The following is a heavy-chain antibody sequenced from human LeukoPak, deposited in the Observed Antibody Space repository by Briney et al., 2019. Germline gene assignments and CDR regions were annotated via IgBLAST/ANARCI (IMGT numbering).Heavy chain of an antibody. CDR1: GGSFSGYY. J-gene: IGHJ3*02. D-gene: IGHD3-16*02. Sequence: PSETLSLTCAVYGGSFSGYYWSWIRQPPGKGLEWIGEINHSESTNYNPSLKSRVTISVDTSKNQFSLKLSSVTAADTAVYYCARGPLYYDYVWGSYRKRYDAFDIWGQGTMVTVSS. CDR3: ARGPLYYDYVWGSYRKRYDAFDI. V-gene: IGHV4-34*01. CDR2: INHSEST.